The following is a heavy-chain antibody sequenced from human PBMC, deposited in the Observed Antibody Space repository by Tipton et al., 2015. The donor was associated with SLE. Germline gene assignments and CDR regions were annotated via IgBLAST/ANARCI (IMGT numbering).Heavy chain of an antibody. Sequence: SLRLSCAASGFTFSSYSMNWVRQAPGKGLEWVSSISSSSSYIYYADSVKGRFTISRDNAKNSLYLQMNSLRAEDTAVYYCAGHAGDFWSGYGSYYYYGMDVWGQGTTVTVSS. CDR2: ISSSSSYI. CDR1: GFTFSSYS. J-gene: IGHJ6*02. D-gene: IGHD3-3*01. V-gene: IGHV3-21*01. CDR3: AGHAGDFWSGYGSYYYYGMDV.